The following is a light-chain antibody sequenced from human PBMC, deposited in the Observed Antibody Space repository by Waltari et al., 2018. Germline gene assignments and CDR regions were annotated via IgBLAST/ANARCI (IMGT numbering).Light chain of an antibody. J-gene: IGKJ5*01. CDR1: QTISRY. Sequence: DIQMTQSPSSLSASVGDRVTITCRASQTISRYLNWYQAKAGEAPKLLIFAASSLQSGVPSRFSGSGSGTDFTLTISSLQPEDFATYYCQQGFAIPITFGQGTQLEAK. V-gene: IGKV1-39*01. CDR2: AAS. CDR3: QQGFAIPIT.